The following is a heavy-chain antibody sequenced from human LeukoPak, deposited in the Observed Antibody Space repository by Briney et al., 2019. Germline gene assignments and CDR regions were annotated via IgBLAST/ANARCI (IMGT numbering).Heavy chain of an antibody. CDR1: GGSISGYY. D-gene: IGHD1-7*01. CDR3: ARTRTYLDY. V-gene: IGHV4-59*01. Sequence: SETLSLTCIVSGGSISGYYWSWIRQPPGRGLERIGYISDTGTSIYNPSLKNRLSMLVDTSKNHFYLNLTSATAADTAIYYCARTRTYLDYWGQGALVTVSS. CDR2: ISDTGTS. J-gene: IGHJ4*02.